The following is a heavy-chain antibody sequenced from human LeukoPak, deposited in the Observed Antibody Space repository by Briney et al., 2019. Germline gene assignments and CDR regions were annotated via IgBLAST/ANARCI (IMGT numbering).Heavy chain of an antibody. CDR1: GYTFTSYD. D-gene: IGHD4-17*01. Sequence: ASVKVSCKASGYTFTSYDINWVRQATGQGLEWMGWMNPNSGNTGYAQKSQGRVTMTRNTSISTAYMELSSLRSEDTAVYYCARRLRPVTDFDYWGQGTLVTVSS. V-gene: IGHV1-8*01. CDR3: ARRLRPVTDFDY. J-gene: IGHJ4*02. CDR2: MNPNSGNT.